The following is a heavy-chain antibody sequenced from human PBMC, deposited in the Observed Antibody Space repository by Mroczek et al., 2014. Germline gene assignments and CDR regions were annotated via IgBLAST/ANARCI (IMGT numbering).Heavy chain of an antibody. CDR1: GFTLSGSD. V-gene: IGHV3-73*01. CDR2: IRSTTHNYAT. CDR3: TRHGCSGDSCHTFGDHAFDI. J-gene: IGHJ3*02. Sequence: VQLVESGGGLVQPGGSLKLSCAASGFTLSGSDMHWVRQASGKGLEWVGRIRSTTHNYATAYAASVKGRFTISRDDSENTAYLQMNSLKIEDTAVYYCTRHGCSGDSCHTFGDHAFDIWGLGTMVTVSS. D-gene: IGHD2-15*01.